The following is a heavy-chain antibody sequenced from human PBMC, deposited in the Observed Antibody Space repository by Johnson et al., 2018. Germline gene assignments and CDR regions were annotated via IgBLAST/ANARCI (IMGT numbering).Heavy chain of an antibody. D-gene: IGHD3-10*01. CDR1: GGSISSYY. CDR3: ARVTMVRGFRKYGMDV. V-gene: IGHV4-59*01. CDR2: IYYSGST. J-gene: IGHJ6*02. Sequence: QVQLQESGPGLVKPSETLSLTCTVSGGSISSYYWSWIRQPPGKGLEWIGYIYYSGSTNYNPSLKSRVTISVDTSKNQFSLKLSSVTAADTAVYYCARVTMVRGFRKYGMDVWGQGTTVTVSS.